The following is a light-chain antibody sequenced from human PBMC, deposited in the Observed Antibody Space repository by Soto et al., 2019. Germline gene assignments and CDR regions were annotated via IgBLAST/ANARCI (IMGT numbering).Light chain of an antibody. V-gene: IGKV3-15*01. J-gene: IGKJ4*02. CDR1: QSVSSN. CDR2: GAS. CDR3: QQYNSWPLT. Sequence: EIVMTQSPATLSVSPGERATLSCRASQSVSSNLAWYQQKPGQAPRLLIYGASTRAVVIPARLSGTGPGTEVTLTIFRLQSEDCAVYYWQQYNSWPLTFGGGTKVEIK.